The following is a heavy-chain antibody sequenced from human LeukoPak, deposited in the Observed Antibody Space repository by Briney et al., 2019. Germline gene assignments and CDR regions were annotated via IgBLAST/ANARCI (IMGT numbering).Heavy chain of an antibody. Sequence: GGSLRLSCAASGFTLSRYWMHWVRQAPGEGLVWVSRIDPDGSTTNYADSVKGRFTTSRDNAKNTLYLQMNSLRAEDTALYYCTRVQAGRAGLMDVWGRGTTVTVSS. CDR2: IDPDGSTT. V-gene: IGHV3-74*01. D-gene: IGHD6-13*01. J-gene: IGHJ6*02. CDR1: GFTLSRYW. CDR3: TRVQAGRAGLMDV.